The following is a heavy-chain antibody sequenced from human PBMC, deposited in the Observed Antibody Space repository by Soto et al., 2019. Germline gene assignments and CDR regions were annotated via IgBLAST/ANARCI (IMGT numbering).Heavy chain of an antibody. J-gene: IGHJ5*02. CDR2: IYYSGST. CDR3: APSNWFDP. D-gene: IGHD4-4*01. Sequence: QLQLQESGPGLVKPSETLSLTCTVSGGSISTSGYFWGWIRQPPGKGLEWIGTIYYSGSTYYNPSLXRXVXXSVDTAKNQFSLKLSSVTAADTAVYYCAPSNWFDPWGQGTLVTVSS. CDR1: GGSISTSGYF. V-gene: IGHV4-39*01.